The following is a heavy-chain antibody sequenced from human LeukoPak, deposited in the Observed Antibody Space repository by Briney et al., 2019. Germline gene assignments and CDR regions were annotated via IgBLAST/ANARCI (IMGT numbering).Heavy chain of an antibody. Sequence: IYTGGNTYYADSVKGRFTISRDNSKNTLYLQMNSLRAEDTALYYCASGQMFTSGGFDYWGQGTLVTVSS. V-gene: IGHV3-53*01. CDR3: ASGQMFTSGGFDY. D-gene: IGHD6-19*01. CDR2: IYTGGNT. J-gene: IGHJ4*02.